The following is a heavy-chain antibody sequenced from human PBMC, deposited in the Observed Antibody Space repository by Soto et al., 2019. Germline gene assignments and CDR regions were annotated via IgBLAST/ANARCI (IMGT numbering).Heavy chain of an antibody. D-gene: IGHD3-22*01. CDR1: GFTFRNNG. CDR2: ISYDENNK. CDR3: AKGGSGNYLTYYYYYGMDV. Sequence: GGSLRLSCEASGFTFRNNGMHWVRQVPGKGLEWVAVISYDENNKYYADSVKGRFTISRDNSKNTVYLQMNNLRAEDTAMYYCAKGGSGNYLTYYYYYGMDVWGQGTTVTVSS. J-gene: IGHJ6*02. V-gene: IGHV3-30*18.